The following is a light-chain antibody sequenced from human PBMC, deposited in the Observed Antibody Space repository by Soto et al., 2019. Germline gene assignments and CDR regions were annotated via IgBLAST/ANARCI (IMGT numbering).Light chain of an antibody. CDR3: QQYSHLIT. J-gene: IGKJ5*01. CDR2: DAS. CDR1: QSISSY. V-gene: IGKV1-33*01. Sequence: EIQIPQSPSSLSASVVYIVTITCRASQSISSYLNWYQQKPGKAPKLLIYDASNLETGVPSRFSGSGSGTDFTFTISSLQPEDIATYYCQQYSHLITFGQGTRLEIK.